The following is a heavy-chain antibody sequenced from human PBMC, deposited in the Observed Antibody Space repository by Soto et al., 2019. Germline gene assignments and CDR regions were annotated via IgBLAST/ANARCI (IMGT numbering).Heavy chain of an antibody. D-gene: IGHD5-12*01. Sequence: SETLSLTCTVSGGSISNYYWSWIRQPPGKGLEWIGYIYYSGSTNYNPSLKSRVTISVDTSKNQFSLKLSSVTAADTAKYFCAREGNLGRWLQPLDFSGQGTLVTVSS. CDR2: IYYSGST. CDR1: GGSISNYY. CDR3: AREGNLGRWLQPLDF. J-gene: IGHJ4*02. V-gene: IGHV4-59*01.